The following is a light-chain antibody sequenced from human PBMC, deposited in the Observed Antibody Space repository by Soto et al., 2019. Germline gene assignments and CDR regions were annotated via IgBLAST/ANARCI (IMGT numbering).Light chain of an antibody. CDR1: SSDVGYYNY. CDR3: SSYTNSNTPYV. Sequence: QSVLTQPASVSGSPGESITITCTGTSSDVGYYNYVSWYQHHPSKAPKLMIYEVSNRPSGVSNRFSGSKSGNTASLTISGLQAEDEANYYCSSYTNSNTPYVFGTGTNVTVL. CDR2: EVS. J-gene: IGLJ1*01. V-gene: IGLV2-14*01.